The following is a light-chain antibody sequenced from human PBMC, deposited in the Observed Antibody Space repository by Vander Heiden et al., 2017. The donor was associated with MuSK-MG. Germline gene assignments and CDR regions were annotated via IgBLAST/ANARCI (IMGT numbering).Light chain of an antibody. CDR1: NIGRKS. J-gene: IGLJ2*01. V-gene: IGLV3-21*02. Sequence: SYVLTQPPSVSVAPGQTATIPCGGNNIGRKSVHWYQRKPGQAPVLVVYDDSDRPSGIPERFSGSNSGNTATLTISTVEAGDEADYYYQVWDTVSDHLVVFGGGTKLTVL. CDR3: QVWDTVSDHLVV. CDR2: DDS.